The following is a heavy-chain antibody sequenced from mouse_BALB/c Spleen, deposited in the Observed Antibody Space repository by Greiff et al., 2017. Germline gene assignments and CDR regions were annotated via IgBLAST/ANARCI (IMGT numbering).Heavy chain of an antibody. D-gene: IGHD1-1*01. J-gene: IGHJ3*01. V-gene: IGHV3-2*02. Sequence: EVKLVESGPGLVKPSQSLSLTCTVTGYSITSDYAWNWIRQFPGNTLEWMGYISYSGSTSYNPSLKSRISITRDTSKNQFFLQLNSVTTEDTATYYCARWHYYGSSPFAYWGQGTLVTVSA. CDR3: ARWHYYGSSPFAY. CDR1: GYSITSDYA. CDR2: ISYSGST.